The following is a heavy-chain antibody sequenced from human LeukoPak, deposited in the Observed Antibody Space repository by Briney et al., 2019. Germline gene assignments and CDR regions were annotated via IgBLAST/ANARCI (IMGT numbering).Heavy chain of an antibody. V-gene: IGHV3-21*01. CDR3: ARSWGGRYDYESSGQGTDTRDYHYYGMDV. D-gene: IGHD3-22*01. CDR2: ISSISTYI. J-gene: IGHJ6*02. Sequence: GGSLRLSCAASGFTFSSYTMKWVRQAAGKGRGWVSSISSISTYIYYADSVTGRFTISRDNAKISLFLQMNSLRAEDTAVYYCARSWGGRYDYESSGQGTDTRDYHYYGMDVWGQGTTVTVSS. CDR1: GFTFSSYT.